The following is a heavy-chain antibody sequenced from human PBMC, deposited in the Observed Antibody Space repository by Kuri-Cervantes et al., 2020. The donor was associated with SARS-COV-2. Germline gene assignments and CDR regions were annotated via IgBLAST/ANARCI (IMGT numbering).Heavy chain of an antibody. CDR2: MYYSGIT. D-gene: IGHD1-26*01. CDR1: GGSISSYY. V-gene: IGHV4-59*01. CDR3: ARDNVLFSGSGFDL. J-gene: IGHJ4*02. Sequence: ESLKISCTVSGGSISSYYWSWIRQPPGKGLEWIGYMYYSGITNYDPSLKSRVTISVDTSKNQLSLRLSSVTAADTAVYYCARDNVLFSGSGFDLWGQGILVTVSS.